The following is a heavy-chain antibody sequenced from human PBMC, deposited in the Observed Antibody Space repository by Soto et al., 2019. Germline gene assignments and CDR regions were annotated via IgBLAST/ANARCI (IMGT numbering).Heavy chain of an antibody. Sequence: VQLVESGGGLVKPGGSLRLSCAASGFTFSSYTMNWVRQAPGKGLEWVSSISSDSTYTYYADSVKGRFTISRDNARNSRYLQMNSLRAEDTAVYYCARDPQAGDYWGQGTLVTVSS. CDR1: GFTFSSYT. CDR2: ISSDSTYT. CDR3: ARDPQAGDY. J-gene: IGHJ4*02. V-gene: IGHV3-21*01.